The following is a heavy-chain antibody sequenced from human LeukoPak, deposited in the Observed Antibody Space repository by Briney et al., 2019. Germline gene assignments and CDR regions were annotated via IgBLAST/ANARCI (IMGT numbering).Heavy chain of an antibody. J-gene: IGHJ4*02. V-gene: IGHV3-23*01. CDR3: ARGDGDYYDSSGYYCEFDY. D-gene: IGHD3-22*01. CDR2: ISGSGGST. CDR1: GFTFSSYA. Sequence: GGSLRLSCAASGFTFSSYAMSWVRQAPGKGLEWVSAISGSGGSTYYADSVKGRFTISRDNSKNTLYLQMNSLRAEDTAVYYCARGDGDYYDSSGYYCEFDYWGQGTLVTVSS.